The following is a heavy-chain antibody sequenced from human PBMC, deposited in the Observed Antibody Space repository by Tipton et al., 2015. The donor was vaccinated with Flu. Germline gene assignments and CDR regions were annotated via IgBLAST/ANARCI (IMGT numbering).Heavy chain of an antibody. J-gene: IGHJ4*02. CDR2: VYYSGTT. CDR3: ARVLVVAATPFDY. D-gene: IGHD2-15*01. CDR1: GASISSGSYY. Sequence: TLSLTCTVSGASISSGSYYWAWIRQPPGKGLEWVGSVYYSGTTHYNPSLKSRVTISVDTSKNQFSLKVSSVTAAATAVYYCARVLVVAATPFDYWGQGILVIVSS. V-gene: IGHV4-39*07.